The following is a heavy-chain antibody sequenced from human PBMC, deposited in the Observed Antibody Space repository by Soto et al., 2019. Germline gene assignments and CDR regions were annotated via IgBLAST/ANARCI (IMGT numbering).Heavy chain of an antibody. CDR2: INHSGST. D-gene: IGHD3-3*01. CDR3: ARGPRREGYYDFWSALRGDGYSIAFDI. Sequence: SETLSLTCAVYGGSFSGYYWSWIRQPPGKGLEWIGEINHSGSTNYNPSLKSRATISVDTSKNQFSLKLSSVTAADTAVYYCARGPRREGYYDFWSALRGDGYSIAFDICGQGTMVTV. V-gene: IGHV4-34*01. CDR1: GGSFSGYY. J-gene: IGHJ3*02.